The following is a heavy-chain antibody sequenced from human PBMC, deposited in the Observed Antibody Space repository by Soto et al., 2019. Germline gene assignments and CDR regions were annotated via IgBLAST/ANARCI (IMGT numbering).Heavy chain of an antibody. CDR3: ARCPFQELVRGGWFDP. V-gene: IGHV1-69*01. D-gene: IGHD6-13*01. J-gene: IGHJ5*02. Sequence: QVQLVQSGAEVKKPGSSVKVSCKAPGSSFSSYAISWVRQAPVQGLDQIVGIIPIFATANYAQKFQGRVTITTDESTSTAYMELSSLRSEDTAVYYCARCPFQELVRGGWFDPWGQGTLVTVSS. CDR2: IIPIFATA. CDR1: GSSFSSYA.